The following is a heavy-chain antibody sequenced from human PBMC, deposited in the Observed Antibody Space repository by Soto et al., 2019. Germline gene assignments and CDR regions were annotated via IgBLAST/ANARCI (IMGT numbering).Heavy chain of an antibody. J-gene: IGHJ6*02. Sequence: GSLRLSCAASGFPFSSYAMGWVRQAPGKGLEWVSAISGSGGSTYYADSVKGRFTISRDKSKNTLYLQMNSLRAEDTAVYYCAKFGEGDTVTTRPVYYYYGMDVWGQGTTVTVSS. CDR1: GFPFSSYA. CDR3: AKFGEGDTVTTRPVYYYYGMDV. CDR2: ISGSGGST. V-gene: IGHV3-23*01. D-gene: IGHD4-4*01.